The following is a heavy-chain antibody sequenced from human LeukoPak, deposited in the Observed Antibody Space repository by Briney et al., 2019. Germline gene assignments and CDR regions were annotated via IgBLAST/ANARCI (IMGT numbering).Heavy chain of an antibody. CDR2: ISTSSITK. CDR1: GFTLSNYN. V-gene: IGHV3-48*01. D-gene: IGHD2-21*02. J-gene: IGHJ4*02. CDR3: ARDRVVVVTAAGRLDY. Sequence: PGGSLRLSCAASGFTLSNYNMNWVRQAPGKGLEWVSYISTSSITKYYADSVKGRFTISRDNARNSLYLQMNSLRAEDTAVYYCARDRVVVVTAAGRLDYWGQGTLVTVSS.